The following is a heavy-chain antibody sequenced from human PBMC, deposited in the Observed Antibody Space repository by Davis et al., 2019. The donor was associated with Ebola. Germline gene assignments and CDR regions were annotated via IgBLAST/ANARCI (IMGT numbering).Heavy chain of an antibody. J-gene: IGHJ6*02. CDR1: GYSFISHD. CDR3: ARDVIVPRSLIYYRYNMDV. V-gene: IGHV1-8*01. CDR2: MSPNTGNT. D-gene: IGHD2/OR15-2a*01. Sequence: ASVKVSCKASGYSFISHDINWVRKASGQRHEWMGWMSPNTGNTGLEQKFQGRLTMTRDTSISTAYMELTSLRSEDTAVYYCARDVIVPRSLIYYRYNMDVWGQGTTVTVSS.